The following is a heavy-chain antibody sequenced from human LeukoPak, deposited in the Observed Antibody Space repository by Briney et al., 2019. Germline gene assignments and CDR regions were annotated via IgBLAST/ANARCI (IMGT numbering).Heavy chain of an antibody. CDR1: GGSISSYY. V-gene: IGHV4-4*07. CDR3: ARVAKERVGGVYYFDY. D-gene: IGHD1-1*01. CDR2: IYTSGST. Sequence: SETLSLTCTVSGGSISSYYWSWIRQPAGKGLEWIGRIYTSGSTNYNPSLKSRVTMSVDTSKNQFSLKLSSVTAADTAVYYCARVAKERVGGVYYFDYWGQGTLVTVSS. J-gene: IGHJ4*02.